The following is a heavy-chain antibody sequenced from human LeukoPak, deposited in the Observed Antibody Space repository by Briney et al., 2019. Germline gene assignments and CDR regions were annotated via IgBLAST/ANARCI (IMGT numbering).Heavy chain of an antibody. V-gene: IGHV3-9*01. J-gene: IGHJ4*02. CDR3: ARGRWFGESPFDY. Sequence: GGSLRLSCAASGFTFDDYAMHWVRQAPGKGLEWVSGISWNSGTIGYADSVKGRFTISRDNAKNSLYLQMDSLITEDTALYYCARGRWFGESPFDYWGQGTLVTVSS. CDR2: ISWNSGTI. D-gene: IGHD3-10*01. CDR1: GFTFDDYA.